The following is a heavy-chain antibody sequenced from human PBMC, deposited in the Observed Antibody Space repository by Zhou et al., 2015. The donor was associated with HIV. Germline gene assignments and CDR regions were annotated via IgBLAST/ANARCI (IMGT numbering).Heavy chain of an antibody. Sequence: QVQLVQSGAEVKRPGSSVKVSCKASGGTFSGSDISWVRQAPGQGLEWMGGITPMFDIKNYAQRFRARLNISVDQSTSTAYMEVRSLTSEDTAVYYCARDRGGRTRPGWRYFDLWGRGTLVIVSS. V-gene: IGHV1-69*17. D-gene: IGHD3-16*01. J-gene: IGHJ2*01. CDR1: GGTFSGSD. CDR2: ITPMFDIK. CDR3: ARDRGGRTRPGWRYFDL.